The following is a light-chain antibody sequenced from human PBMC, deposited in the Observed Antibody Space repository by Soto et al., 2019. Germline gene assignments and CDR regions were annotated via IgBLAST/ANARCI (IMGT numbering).Light chain of an antibody. Sequence: DIQMTQSPSSLSASIGDRVTIPCRASQNINDGLAWYQQKPGKAAKLLIYKAYSLESGVPSRFSGSGSGTEFTLAISSLQPDDLASYYCQHYDHFTITFGQGTRLEIK. CDR2: KAY. CDR1: QNINDG. J-gene: IGKJ5*01. CDR3: QHYDHFTIT. V-gene: IGKV1-5*03.